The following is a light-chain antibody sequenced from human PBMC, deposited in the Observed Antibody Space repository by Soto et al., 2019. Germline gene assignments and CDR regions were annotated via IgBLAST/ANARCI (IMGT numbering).Light chain of an antibody. CDR3: SSYTSSSTVV. V-gene: IGLV2-14*01. Sequence: QSVLTQPASVSGSPGQSITISCTGTSSDVGGYNYVSWYQQHPGKAPKLMIYEVSNRPSGVSNRFSGSESGNTASLTISGLQTEDEANYYCSSYTSSSTVVFSGGTKVTVL. J-gene: IGLJ2*01. CDR2: EVS. CDR1: SSDVGGYNY.